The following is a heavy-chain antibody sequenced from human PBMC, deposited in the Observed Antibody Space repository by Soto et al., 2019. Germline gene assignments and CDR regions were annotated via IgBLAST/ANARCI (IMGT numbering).Heavy chain of an antibody. V-gene: IGHV3-33*01. CDR1: GFTFSSYG. CDR2: IWYDGSNK. J-gene: IGHJ4*02. CDR3: ARDLFSVIVSYSDPHYFDP. D-gene: IGHD1-26*01. Sequence: GGSLRLSCAASGFTFSSYGMHWVRQAPGKGLEWVAVIWYDGSNKYYADSVKGRFTISRDNSKNTLYLQMNSLRAEDTAVYYCARDLFSVIVSYSDPHYFDPWGMGTLVTVSS.